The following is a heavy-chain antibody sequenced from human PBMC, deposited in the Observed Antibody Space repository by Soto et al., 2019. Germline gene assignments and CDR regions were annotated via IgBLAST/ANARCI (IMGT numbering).Heavy chain of an antibody. Sequence: GVSVKVSWKVSGYTLTELSMHWVRQAPGKGLEWMGGFDPEDGETIYAQKFQGRVTMTEDTSTDTAYMELSSLISEDTAVYYCATSQSHDAFDIWGQGTMVTVSS. CDR3: ATSQSHDAFDI. J-gene: IGHJ3*02. V-gene: IGHV1-24*01. CDR2: FDPEDGET. CDR1: GYTLTELS.